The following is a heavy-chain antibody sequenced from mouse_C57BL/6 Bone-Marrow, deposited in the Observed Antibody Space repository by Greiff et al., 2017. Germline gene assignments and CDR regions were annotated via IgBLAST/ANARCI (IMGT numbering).Heavy chain of an antibody. V-gene: IGHV1-55*01. J-gene: IGHJ4*01. CDR1: GYTFTSYW. CDR3: ARMGDWDQKDYAMDY. D-gene: IGHD4-1*01. Sequence: QVQLQQPGAALVKPGASVKMSCKASGYTFTSYWITWVKQRPGQGLEWIGDIYPGSGSTNYNEKFKSKATLTVDTSSSTAYMQLSSLTSEDSAVYYCARMGDWDQKDYAMDYWGQGTSVTVSS. CDR2: IYPGSGST.